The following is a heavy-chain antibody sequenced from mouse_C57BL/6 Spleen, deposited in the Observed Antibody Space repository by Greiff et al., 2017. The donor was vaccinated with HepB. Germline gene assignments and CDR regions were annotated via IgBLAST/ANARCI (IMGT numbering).Heavy chain of an antibody. V-gene: IGHV1-50*01. CDR2: IDPSDSYT. J-gene: IGHJ3*01. Sequence: QLQQPGAELVKPGASVKLSCKASGYTFTSYWMQWVKQRPGQGLEWIGEIDPSDSYTNYNQKFKGKATLTVDTSSSTAYMQLSSLTSEDSAVYYCARDSSGFAYWGQGTLVTVSA. CDR3: ARDSSGFAY. CDR1: GYTFTSYW. D-gene: IGHD3-2*02.